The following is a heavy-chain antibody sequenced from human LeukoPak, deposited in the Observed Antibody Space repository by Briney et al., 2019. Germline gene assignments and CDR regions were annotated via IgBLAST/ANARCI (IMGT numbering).Heavy chain of an antibody. Sequence: ASVKVSCKASGYTFTSYGISWVRQAPGQGLEWMGWISAYNGNTNYAQKFQGRVTITTDESTSTAYMELSSLRSEDTAVYYCARGHYYDSSGYLYYFDYWGQGTLVTVSS. V-gene: IGHV1-18*01. CDR3: ARGHYYDSSGYLYYFDY. J-gene: IGHJ4*02. CDR2: ISAYNGNT. CDR1: GYTFTSYG. D-gene: IGHD3-22*01.